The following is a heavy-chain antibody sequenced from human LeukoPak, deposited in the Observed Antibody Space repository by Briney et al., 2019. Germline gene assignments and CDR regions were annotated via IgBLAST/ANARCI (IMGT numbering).Heavy chain of an antibody. CDR1: GGSISSGGYS. J-gene: IGHJ4*02. V-gene: IGHV4-30-2*01. Sequence: KPSQTLSLTCAVSGGSISSGGYSWSWIRQPPGKGLEWIGYIYHSGSTYYNPSLKSRVTISVDRSKNQFSLKLSSVTAADTAVYYCARGGGYYYDSSVPLDYWGQGTLVTVSS. CDR3: ARGGGYYYDSSVPLDY. CDR2: IYHSGST. D-gene: IGHD3-22*01.